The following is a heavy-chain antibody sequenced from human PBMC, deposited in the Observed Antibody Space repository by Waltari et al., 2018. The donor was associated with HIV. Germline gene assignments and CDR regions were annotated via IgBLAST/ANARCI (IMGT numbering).Heavy chain of an antibody. V-gene: IGHV4-59*01. CDR2: IFYSGGT. CDR3: ARGIMSLSAYYDQ. D-gene: IGHD3-9*01. J-gene: IGHJ4*02. Sequence: QVQLQDSGPGLVKPSETLSLTCTVSGGSTSNYYWTWLLQSPVIGLQWIGHIFYSGGTHYNPSLMSRVTISADTSKNQFSLTLKSLTAADSAVYYCARGIMSLSAYYDQWGQGALVTVSS. CDR1: GGSTSNYY.